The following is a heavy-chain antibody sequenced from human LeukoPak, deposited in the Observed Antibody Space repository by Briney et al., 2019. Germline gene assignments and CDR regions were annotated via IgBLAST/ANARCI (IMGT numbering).Heavy chain of an antibody. CDR3: ARDSREGNYDFWSGHPAEYYFDY. Sequence: WASVKVSCKASGYTFTNYYMHWVRQAPGQGLEYMGILDPSAGDITYAQKFQGRVTMTRDTSTSTVYMELSSLRFDDTAVYYCARDSREGNYDFWSGHPAEYYFDYWGQGTLVTVSS. CDR2: LDPSAGDI. CDR1: GYTFTNYY. J-gene: IGHJ4*02. V-gene: IGHV1-46*01. D-gene: IGHD3-3*01.